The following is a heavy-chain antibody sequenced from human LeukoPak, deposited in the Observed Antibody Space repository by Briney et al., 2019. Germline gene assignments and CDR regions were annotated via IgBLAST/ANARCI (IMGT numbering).Heavy chain of an antibody. CDR1: GVTFSRYW. V-gene: IGHV3-7*03. CDR2: INQDGSVK. D-gene: IGHD2-2*01. CDR3: AKAHCSSTSCSRADN. J-gene: IGHJ4*02. Sequence: GALRLSCAASGVTFSRYWMTWVRQAPGKGLEWVANINQDGSVKNYVDSVKGRFSISRDNTKNSLFLQMNALRAEDTAVYYCAKAHCSSTSCSRADNSGQGTLVTVSS.